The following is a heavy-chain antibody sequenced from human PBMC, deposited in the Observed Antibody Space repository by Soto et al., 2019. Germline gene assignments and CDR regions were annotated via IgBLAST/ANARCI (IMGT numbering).Heavy chain of an antibody. Sequence: GYTFTGYYMHWVRQAPGQGLEWMGWINPNSGGTNYAQKFQGWVTMTRDTSISTAYMELSRLRSDDTAVYYCARAYYDFWCVYKNSYYFMDVWGKGTTVTVSS. J-gene: IGHJ6*03. CDR1: GYTFTGYY. V-gene: IGHV1-2*04. CDR2: INPNSGGT. D-gene: IGHD3-3*01. CDR3: ARAYYDFWCVYKNSYYFMDV.